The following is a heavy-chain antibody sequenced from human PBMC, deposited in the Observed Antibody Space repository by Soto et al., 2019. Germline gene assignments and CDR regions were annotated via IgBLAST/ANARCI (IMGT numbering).Heavy chain of an antibody. CDR3: ARGSRGVVVAAPFLG. CDR2: ISSSSSTI. CDR1: GFTFSSYS. V-gene: IGHV3-48*01. Sequence: EVQLVESGGGLVQPGGSLRLSCAASGFTFSSYSMNWVRQAPGKGLEWVSYISSSSSTIYYADSVKGRFTISRDNAKNSLYLQMTSLRAEDTAVYYCARGSRGVVVAAPFLGWGQGTLVTVSS. D-gene: IGHD2-15*01. J-gene: IGHJ4*02.